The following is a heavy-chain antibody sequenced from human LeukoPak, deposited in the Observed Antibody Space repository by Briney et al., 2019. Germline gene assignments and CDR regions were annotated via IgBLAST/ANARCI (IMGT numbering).Heavy chain of an antibody. V-gene: IGHV1-69*04. CDR3: ARDNARVRGLDY. Sequence: SVKVSCKASGGTFSSYAISWVRQAPGQGLEWMGRIIPILGIANYAQKFQGRVTITADKSTSTAYMELSSLRSEDTAVYYCARDNARVRGLDYWGQGTLVTVSS. J-gene: IGHJ4*02. CDR2: IIPILGIA. CDR1: GGTFSSYA. D-gene: IGHD2-15*01.